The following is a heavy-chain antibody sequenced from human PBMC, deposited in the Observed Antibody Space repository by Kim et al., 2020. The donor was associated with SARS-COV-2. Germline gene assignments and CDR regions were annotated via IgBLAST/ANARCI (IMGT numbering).Heavy chain of an antibody. CDR3: AKDPLGDYYDSSGYSYYFDY. CDR2: ISGSGGST. D-gene: IGHD3-22*01. J-gene: IGHJ4*02. V-gene: IGHV3-23*01. CDR1: GFTFSSYA. Sequence: GGSLRLSCAASGFTFSSYAMSWVRQAPGKGLEWVSAISGSGGSTYYADSVKGRFTISRDNSKNTLYLQMNSLRAEDTAVYYCAKDPLGDYYDSSGYSYYFDYWGQGTLVTVSS.